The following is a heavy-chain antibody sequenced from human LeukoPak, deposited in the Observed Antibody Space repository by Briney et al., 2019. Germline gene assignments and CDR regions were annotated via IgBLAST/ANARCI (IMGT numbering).Heavy chain of an antibody. CDR2: IYYSGST. V-gene: IGHV4-39*01. D-gene: IGHD3-3*01. CDR1: GGSISSSSYY. J-gene: IGHJ6*03. CDR3: ARQFTDDFWSGYPSYYYMDV. Sequence: SETLSLTCTVSGGSISSSSYYWGWIRQPPGKGLEWIGRIYYSGSTYYNPSLKSRVIISVDTSKNQFSLKLSSVTAADTAVYYCARQFTDDFWSGYPSYYYMDVWGKGTTVTVSS.